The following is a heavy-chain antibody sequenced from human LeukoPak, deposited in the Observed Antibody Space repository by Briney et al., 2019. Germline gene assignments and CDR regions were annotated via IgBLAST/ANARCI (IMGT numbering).Heavy chain of an antibody. CDR3: ASHRSFYSSGWYWATTNWFDP. D-gene: IGHD6-19*01. CDR2: ISSSSSYI. Sequence: GGSLRLSSAASRFTFSSYSMNWVRQAPGKGLEWVSSISSSSSYIYYADSVKGRFTISRDNAKNSLYLQMNSLRAKDTAVYYCASHRSFYSSGWYWATTNWFDPWGQGTLVTVSS. CDR1: RFTFSSYS. V-gene: IGHV3-21*01. J-gene: IGHJ5*02.